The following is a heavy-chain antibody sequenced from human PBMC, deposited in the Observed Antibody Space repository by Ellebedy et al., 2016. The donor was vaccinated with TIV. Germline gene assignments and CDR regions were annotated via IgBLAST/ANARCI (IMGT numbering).Heavy chain of an antibody. CDR3: AKGSRGIPVAGTLDY. V-gene: IGHV3-23*01. CDR2: ISGSGISR. D-gene: IGHD6-19*01. Sequence: GESLKISXAVSGFTFSSYVMSWVRQPPGKGLEWVSAISGSGISRYYADSVKGRFTISRDNSKNTLYLQMNSLRGEDTAVYHCAKGSRGIPVAGTLDYWGQGTLVTVSS. J-gene: IGHJ4*02. CDR1: GFTFSSYV.